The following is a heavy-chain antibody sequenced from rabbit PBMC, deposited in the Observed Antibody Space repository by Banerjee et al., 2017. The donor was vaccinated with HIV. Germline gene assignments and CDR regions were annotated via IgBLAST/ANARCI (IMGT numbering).Heavy chain of an antibody. CDR1: GFSFGSGYY. CDR3: ARDYSYGDADYPDRDNL. J-gene: IGHJ4*01. D-gene: IGHD6-1*01. V-gene: IGHV1S40*01. CDR2: MDAGGHI. Sequence: QSLEESGGDLVKPGASLTLTCTASGFSFGSGYYMCWVRQAPGKGLEWIACMDAGGHIYYANWAKGRFTISKTSSTTVTLQMTSLTAADTATYFCARDYSYGDADYPDRDNLWGPGTLVTVS.